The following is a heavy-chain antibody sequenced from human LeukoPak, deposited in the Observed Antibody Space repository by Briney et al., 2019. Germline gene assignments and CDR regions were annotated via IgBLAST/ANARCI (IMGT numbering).Heavy chain of an antibody. Sequence: SETLSLTCTVSGGSISSYYWSWIRQPPGKGLEWIGHIYYSGSTNYNPSLKSRVTISVDTSKNQFSLKLSSVTAADTAVYYCARELYGDYGNYFDYWGQGTLVTVSS. V-gene: IGHV4-59*13. CDR1: GGSISSYY. D-gene: IGHD4-17*01. CDR2: IYYSGST. CDR3: ARELYGDYGNYFDY. J-gene: IGHJ4*02.